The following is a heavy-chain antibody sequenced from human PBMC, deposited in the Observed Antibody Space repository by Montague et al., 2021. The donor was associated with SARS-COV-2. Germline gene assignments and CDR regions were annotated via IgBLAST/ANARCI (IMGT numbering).Heavy chain of an antibody. J-gene: IGHJ4*02. Sequence: SLRLSCAASGFTFSSYGMHWVRQAPVKGLEWVAVIWYDGSNKYYXDSXQGRFTISRDNSKNTLYLQMNSLRAEDTAVHYCASGDITGMPYLDYWGQGTLVTVSS. CDR1: GFTFSSYG. V-gene: IGHV3-33*01. CDR3: ASGDITGMPYLDY. D-gene: IGHD1-20*01. CDR2: IWYDGSNK.